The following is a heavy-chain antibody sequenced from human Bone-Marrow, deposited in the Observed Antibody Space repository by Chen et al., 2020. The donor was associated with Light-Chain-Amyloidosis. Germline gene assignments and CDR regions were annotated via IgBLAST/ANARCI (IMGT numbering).Heavy chain of an antibody. D-gene: IGHD2-2*01. V-gene: IGHV3-13*01. CDR2: IGTAGDT. Sequence: EVQLVESGGGLVQPGGSLRLSCAASGFTFSSYDMHWVRQATGKGLEWVSAIGTAGDTYYPGSVKGRFTISRENAKNSLYLQMNSLRAGDTAVYYCARVGCSSTSCYFDYWGQGTLVTVSS. CDR3: ARVGCSSTSCYFDY. J-gene: IGHJ4*02. CDR1: GFTFSSYD.